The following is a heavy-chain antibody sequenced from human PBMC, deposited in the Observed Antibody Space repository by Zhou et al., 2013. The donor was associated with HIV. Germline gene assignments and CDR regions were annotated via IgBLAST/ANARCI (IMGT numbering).Heavy chain of an antibody. CDR2: INPGIGST. J-gene: IGHJ3*02. D-gene: IGHD2-21*01. Sequence: QVQLVQSGAEMKKPGASVNISCKASGYAFTSYYIHWVRQAPGQGLEWMGLINPGIGSTYYAEKFQGRVTMTRDTSTNTVNMQLGTLTSEDTAVYYCNRGMQGWVNDAFDIWGQGTMVTVSS. CDR3: NRGMQGWVNDAFDI. V-gene: IGHV1-46*03. CDR1: GYAFTSYY.